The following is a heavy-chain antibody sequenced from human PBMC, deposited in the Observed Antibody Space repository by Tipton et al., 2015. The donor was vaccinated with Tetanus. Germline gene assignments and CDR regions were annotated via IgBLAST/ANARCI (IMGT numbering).Heavy chain of an antibody. V-gene: IGHV3-33*01. J-gene: IGHJ5*02. CDR1: GFTFSSYG. CDR3: ARDSGEQQLEGWVDP. D-gene: IGHD6-13*01. Sequence: SLRLSCAASGFTFSSYGMHWVRQAPGKGLEWVAVIWYDGSNKYYADSVKGRFTISRDNSKNTLYLQMNSLRAEDTAVYYCARDSGEQQLEGWVDPWGQGTLVTVSS. CDR2: IWYDGSNK.